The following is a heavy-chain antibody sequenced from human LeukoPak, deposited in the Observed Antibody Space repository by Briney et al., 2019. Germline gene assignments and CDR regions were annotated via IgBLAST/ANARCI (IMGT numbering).Heavy chain of an antibody. Sequence: PSETLSLTCAVSGGSISSSSYYWGWIRQPPGKGLEWIGSIYYSGSTYYNPSLKSRVTITVDTSKNQFSLKLSSVTAADTAVYYGARHRPSMVRGVLSPPYNWFDPWGQGTLVTVSS. D-gene: IGHD3-10*01. CDR1: GGSISSSSYY. V-gene: IGHV4-39*01. CDR2: IYYSGST. CDR3: ARHRPSMVRGVLSPPYNWFDP. J-gene: IGHJ5*02.